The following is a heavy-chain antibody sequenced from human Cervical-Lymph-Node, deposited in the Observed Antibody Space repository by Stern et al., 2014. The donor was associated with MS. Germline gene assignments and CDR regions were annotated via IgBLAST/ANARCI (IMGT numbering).Heavy chain of an antibody. V-gene: IGHV3-66*01. J-gene: IGHJ6*02. CDR3: ARAAQQLAMDV. D-gene: IGHD6-6*01. Sequence: EVQLVESGGGWVQPGGSLRLSCVASGFTVSNTYMTWVRQAPGKGLEWVSVIYSGGSPYNADSVKGRFIISSDNSKNTLYLQMNSLRAEDTAVYYCARAAQQLAMDVWGQGTTVTVSS. CDR1: GFTVSNTY. CDR2: IYSGGSP.